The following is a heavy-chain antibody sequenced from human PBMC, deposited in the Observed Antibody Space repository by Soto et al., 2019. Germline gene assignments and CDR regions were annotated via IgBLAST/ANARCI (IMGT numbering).Heavy chain of an antibody. Sequence: SGPTVVNPTQTLTLTSTCSGLSLSTSGVGVGWVRQPPGNALEWLALIYWDDNKIYSPSLKSRFTITKDTSKNPVVLTMTNMDPVEKATFYCVTRTSSGGGIFDHGGQGTLVTVPS. V-gene: IGHV2-5*02. CDR3: VTRTSSGGGIFDH. J-gene: IGHJ4*02. D-gene: IGHD6-19*01. CDR1: GLSLSTSGVG. CDR2: IYWDDNK.